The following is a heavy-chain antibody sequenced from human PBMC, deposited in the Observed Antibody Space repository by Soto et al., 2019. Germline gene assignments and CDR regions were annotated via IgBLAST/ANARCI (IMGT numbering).Heavy chain of an antibody. J-gene: IGHJ1*01. CDR2: IYYSGST. CDR3: ARRFEYFHR. CDR1: GGSITSSSHY. Sequence: SETLSLTCTVSGGSITSSSHYWGWIRQPPGKGLEWIGSIYYSGSTYYNPSLKSRVTISVDTSKNQFSLKLSSVTAADTAVYYCARRFEYFHRWGQGTLVTVS. V-gene: IGHV4-39*01.